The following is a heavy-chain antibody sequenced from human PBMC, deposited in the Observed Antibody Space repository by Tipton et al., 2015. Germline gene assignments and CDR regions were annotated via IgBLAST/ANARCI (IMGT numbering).Heavy chain of an antibody. D-gene: IGHD3-16*01. Sequence: TLSLTCTVSGGSFSDYYWSWIRQSPGEGLEWIGYIYYSGSTNYNPSLRSRVAMSMDTSKNQFSLNLRSVTAADTAIYYCTRASFMREADFDYWGQGTLVTVSS. CDR3: TRASFMREADFDY. V-gene: IGHV4-59*01. CDR1: GGSFSDYY. CDR2: IYYSGST. J-gene: IGHJ4*02.